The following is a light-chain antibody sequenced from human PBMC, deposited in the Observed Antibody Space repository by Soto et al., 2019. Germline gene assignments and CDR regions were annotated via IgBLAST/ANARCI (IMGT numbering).Light chain of an antibody. Sequence: DIVMTQSPDSLAVSLGERATINCKSSQSVSSYLAWYQQKPGQAPRLLIYDASNRATGIPARFSGSGSGTDFTLTISSLEPEDFAVYYCQQRSNWPLTFGGGTKVDIK. CDR3: QQRSNWPLT. J-gene: IGKJ4*01. CDR2: DAS. CDR1: QSVSSY. V-gene: IGKV3-11*01.